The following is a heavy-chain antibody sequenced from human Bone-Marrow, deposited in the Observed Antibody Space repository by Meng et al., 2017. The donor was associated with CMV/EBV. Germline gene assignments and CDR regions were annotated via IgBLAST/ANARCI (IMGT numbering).Heavy chain of an antibody. CDR3: TRLGYCSGKTCFTRKAFDV. J-gene: IGHJ3*01. CDR2: LSATGTSA. CDR1: FDTYA. V-gene: IGHV3-23*01. D-gene: IGHD2-15*01. Sequence: FDTYAMSWVRQAPGKGLQWVSVLSATGTSAHYADSVQGRFSISRDNSRNMVYLQMNSLRGDDTALYYCTRLGYCSGKTCFTRKAFDVWGKGTMVTVSS.